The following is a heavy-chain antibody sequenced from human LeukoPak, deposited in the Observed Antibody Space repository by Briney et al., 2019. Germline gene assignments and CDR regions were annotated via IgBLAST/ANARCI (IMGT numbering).Heavy chain of an antibody. CDR3: ARDGPVFGAFDY. V-gene: IGHV4-31*03. CDR2: IYYSGST. CDR1: GGSINSGGYY. D-gene: IGHD3-16*01. J-gene: IGHJ4*02. Sequence: PSQTLSLTCTVSGGSINSGGYYWSWIRQHPGKGLEWIGYIYYSGSTYYNPSLKSRVTISVDTSKNQFSLKLSSVTAADTAVYYCARDGPVFGAFDYWGQGTLVTVSS.